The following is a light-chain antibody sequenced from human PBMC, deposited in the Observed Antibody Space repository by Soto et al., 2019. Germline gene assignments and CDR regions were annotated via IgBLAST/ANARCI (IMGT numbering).Light chain of an antibody. CDR1: SSDVGGYNY. CDR3: SSYTSSSTYV. Sequence: QSVLTQPASVSGSPGQSITISCTGTSSDVGGYNYVSWYQQHPGKAPKLMIYEVSNRPSGVSNRFSGSKSGNTVSLTISGLRAEDEADYYCSSYTSSSTYVFXTGTKVTVL. V-gene: IGLV2-14*01. J-gene: IGLJ1*01. CDR2: EVS.